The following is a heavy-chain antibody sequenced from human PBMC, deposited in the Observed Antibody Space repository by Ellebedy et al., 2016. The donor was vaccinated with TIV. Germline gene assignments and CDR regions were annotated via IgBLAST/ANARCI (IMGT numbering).Heavy chain of an antibody. D-gene: IGHD6-19*01. Sequence: MPSETLSLTCTVSGGSMSNYHWSWIRQPPGKGLEWIGCFDYSGSTYYNPSLKRRVTISEDTSKNQFSLRLRPVTAADTAVYFCAGYSRGGGGRGSWGQGTLVTVSS. CDR1: GGSMSNYH. V-gene: IGHV4-59*01. CDR3: AGYSRGGGGRGS. J-gene: IGHJ5*02. CDR2: FDYSGST.